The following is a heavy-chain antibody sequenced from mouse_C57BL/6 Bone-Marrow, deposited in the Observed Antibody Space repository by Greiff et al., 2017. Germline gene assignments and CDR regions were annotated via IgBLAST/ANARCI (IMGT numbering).Heavy chain of an antibody. Sequence: EVKLVESGGGLVQPGGSLSLSCAASGFTFTDYYMSWVRQPPGKALEWLGFIRNKANGYTTEYSASVKGRFTISRDNSQSILYLQMNALRAEDSATYYCARFLYYYGSSYGYFDVWGTGTTVTVSS. V-gene: IGHV7-3*01. J-gene: IGHJ1*03. D-gene: IGHD1-1*01. CDR3: ARFLYYYGSSYGYFDV. CDR1: GFTFTDYY. CDR2: IRNKANGYTT.